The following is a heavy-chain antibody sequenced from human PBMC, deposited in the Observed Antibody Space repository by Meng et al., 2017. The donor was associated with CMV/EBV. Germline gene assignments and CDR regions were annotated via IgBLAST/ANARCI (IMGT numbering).Heavy chain of an antibody. V-gene: IGHV4-30-4*08. J-gene: IGHJ4*02. CDR1: GGSISSGDHY. CDR3: ARDNRRGGVDY. CDR2: IYYSGST. Sequence: LLKESGPGLVKPSQTLSLTCTVSGGSISSGDHYWSWIRQPPGKGLEWIGYIYYSGSTYYNPSLKSRVTISVDTSKNQFSLKLSSVTAADTAVYYCARDNRRGGVDYWGQGTLVTVSS. D-gene: IGHD3-3*01.